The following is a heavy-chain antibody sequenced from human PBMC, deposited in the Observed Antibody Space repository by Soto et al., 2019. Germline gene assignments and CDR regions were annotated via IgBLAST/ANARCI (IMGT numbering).Heavy chain of an antibody. CDR3: AKNPGYNSGWYSIDY. V-gene: IGHV3-30*18. CDR2: ISYDGSNK. Sequence: QVQLVESGGGVVQPGRSRRLSCAASGFTFSNYGMHWVRQAPGKGLEWVAVISYDGSNKYYADSVKGRFTISRDNSKNTLYLQMNSLRVEDTAMYYCAKNPGYNSGWYSIDYWGQGTLVTVSS. D-gene: IGHD6-19*01. CDR1: GFTFSNYG. J-gene: IGHJ4*02.